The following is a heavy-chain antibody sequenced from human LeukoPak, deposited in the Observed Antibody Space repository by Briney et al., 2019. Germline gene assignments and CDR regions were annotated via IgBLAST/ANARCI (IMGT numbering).Heavy chain of an antibody. J-gene: IGHJ4*02. CDR3: ASLGTGGY. Sequence: GGSLRLSCAASGFTFSDYYMDWVRQAPGKGLEWVGRTRNKANTYATEYAASGKGRLTISRDESKSSLYLQMNSLKTEDTAVYYCASLGTGGYWGQGTLVTVSS. V-gene: IGHV3-72*01. CDR1: GFTFSDYY. CDR2: TRNKANTYAT. D-gene: IGHD7-27*01.